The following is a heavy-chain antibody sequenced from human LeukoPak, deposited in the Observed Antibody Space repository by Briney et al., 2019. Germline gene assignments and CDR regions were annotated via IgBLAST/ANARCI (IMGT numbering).Heavy chain of an antibody. CDR1: GFTFSSYG. V-gene: IGHV3-30*02. J-gene: IGHJ6*03. D-gene: IGHD3-3*01. Sequence: QTGGSLRLSCAASGFTFSSYGMHWVRQAPGKGLEWVAFIRYDGSNKYYADSVKGRFTISRDNSKNTLYLQMNSLRAEDTAVYYCAKTATYYDFWSGSPQGSHYYYYYYMDVWGKGTTVTVSS. CDR2: IRYDGSNK. CDR3: AKTATYYDFWSGSPQGSHYYYYYYMDV.